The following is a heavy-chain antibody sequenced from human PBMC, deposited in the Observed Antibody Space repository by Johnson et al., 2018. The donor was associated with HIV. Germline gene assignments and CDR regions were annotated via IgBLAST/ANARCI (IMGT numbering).Heavy chain of an antibody. Sequence: QVQLVESGGGVVQPGRSLRLSCAASGFIFSDYAIHWVRQAPGQGLEWVSVVSYDGRNTKYADSVKGRFTISRDNSKNTLSLQLNNLRPDDTAIYYCAKEYYNFWSGPDAFDIWGQGIMVTVSS. D-gene: IGHD3-3*01. CDR3: AKEYYNFWSGPDAFDI. J-gene: IGHJ3*02. V-gene: IGHV3-30*18. CDR1: GFIFSDYA. CDR2: VSYDGRNT.